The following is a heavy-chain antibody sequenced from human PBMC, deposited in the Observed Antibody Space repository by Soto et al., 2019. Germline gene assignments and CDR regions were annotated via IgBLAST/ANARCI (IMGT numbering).Heavy chain of an antibody. CDR1: GGSISSSSYY. V-gene: IGHV4-39*01. CDR3: ARSSLNRRDGYNFFDY. CDR2: IYYSGST. D-gene: IGHD5-12*01. J-gene: IGHJ4*02. Sequence: LSLTCTVSGGSISSSSYYWGWIRQPPGKGLEWIGSIYYSGSTYYNPSLKSRVTISVDTSKNQFSLKLSSVTAADTAVYYCARSSLNRRDGYNFFDYWGQGTLVTVSS.